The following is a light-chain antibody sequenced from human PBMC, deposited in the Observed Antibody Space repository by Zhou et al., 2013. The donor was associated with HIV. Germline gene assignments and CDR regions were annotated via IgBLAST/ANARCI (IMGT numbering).Light chain of an antibody. CDR1: QTVVGY. CDR3: QQYNSYPYS. CDR2: AAS. V-gene: IGKV1-16*01. J-gene: IGKJ2*03. Sequence: DIQMTQSPSSLSASVGDTVTITCRASQTVVGYLNWYQVKPGKAPNLLISAASTLQSGVPLRFSGSGSGTEFTLTISSLQPDDFATYYCQQYNSYPYSFGLGTKLEIK.